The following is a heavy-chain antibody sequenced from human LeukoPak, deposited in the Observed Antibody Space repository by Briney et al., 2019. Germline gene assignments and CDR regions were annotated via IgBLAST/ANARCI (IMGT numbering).Heavy chain of an antibody. V-gene: IGHV3-9*01. CDR1: GFTFDDYA. CDR3: AKDRRAGSSSGFDY. J-gene: IGHJ4*02. Sequence: PGGSLRLSCAASGFTFDDYAMHWVRQAPGKGLEGVSGISWNSGSIGYADSVKGRFTISRDNAKNSLYLQMNSLRAEDTALYYCAKDRRAGSSSGFDYWGQGTLVTVSS. CDR2: ISWNSGSI. D-gene: IGHD6-19*01.